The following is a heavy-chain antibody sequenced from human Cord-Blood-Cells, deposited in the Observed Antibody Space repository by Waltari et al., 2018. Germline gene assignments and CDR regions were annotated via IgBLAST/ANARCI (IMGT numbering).Heavy chain of an antibody. CDR1: GYTFTGYY. J-gene: IGHJ4*02. CDR3: ASGGYSGYDYPDY. V-gene: IGHV1-2*02. CDR2: INPNSG. Sequence: QVQLVQSGAAVKKPGASVKVSCKASGYTFTGYYMHWVRQAPGQGLEGMGWINPNSGDTSISTAYMELSRLRSDDTAVYYCASGGYSGYDYPDYWGQGTLVTVSS. D-gene: IGHD5-12*01.